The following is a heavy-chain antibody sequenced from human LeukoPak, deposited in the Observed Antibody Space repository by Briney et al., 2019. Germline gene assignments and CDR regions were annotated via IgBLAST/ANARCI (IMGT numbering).Heavy chain of an antibody. D-gene: IGHD1-26*01. V-gene: IGHV4-38-2*01. CDR2: IYHSGST. J-gene: IGHJ4*02. CDR1: GYSISSGYY. CDR3: ARQGIVGAITYYFDY. Sequence: PSETLSLTCAVSGYSISSGYYWGWIRQPPGQGLEWIGSIYHSGSTYYNPSLKSRVTISVDTSKNQFSLKLSSVTAADTAVYYCARQGIVGAITYYFDYWGQGTLVTVSS.